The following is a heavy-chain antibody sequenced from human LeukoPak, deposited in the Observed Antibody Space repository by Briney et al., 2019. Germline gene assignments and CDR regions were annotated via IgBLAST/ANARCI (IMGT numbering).Heavy chain of an antibody. J-gene: IGHJ6*04. CDR2: ISYDGSNK. V-gene: IGHV3-30*03. D-gene: IGHD2-2*01. CDR3: ARDARYCSGTACYVGSYYYYGMDV. Sequence: GGSLRLSCAASGFTFSSYGMHWVRQAPGKGLEWVAVISYDGSNKYYADSVKGRFTISRDNSKNTLYLQMDSLRAEDTAVYYCARDARYCSGTACYVGSYYYYGMDVWGKGTTVTVSS. CDR1: GFTFSSYG.